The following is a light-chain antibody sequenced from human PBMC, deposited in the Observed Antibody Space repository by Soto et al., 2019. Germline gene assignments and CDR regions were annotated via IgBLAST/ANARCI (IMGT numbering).Light chain of an antibody. CDR2: AAS. V-gene: IGKV1-27*01. CDR3: QKHSSAPPVT. J-gene: IGKJ3*01. CDR1: QGIKNY. Sequence: DIQMTQSPSSLSASVGDRVTISCRASQGIKNYLAWYQQKPGKAPKLLIYAASTLQSGVPSRFSGSGSGTDFTLTISSLQPEDVATYYCQKHSSAPPVTFGPGPKVGV.